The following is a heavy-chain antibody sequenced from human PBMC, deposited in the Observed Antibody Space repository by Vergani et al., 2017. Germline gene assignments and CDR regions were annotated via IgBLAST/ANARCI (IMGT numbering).Heavy chain of an antibody. CDR1: GGSFSGYY. J-gene: IGHJ6*02. CDR2: INHSGST. V-gene: IGHV4-34*01. CDR3: ARGLIVVVPAAHYYGMDV. D-gene: IGHD2-2*01. Sequence: QVQLQQWGAGLLKPSETMSLTCAVYGGSFSGYYWSWIRQPPGKGLGWIGEINHSGSTNYNPSLKSRVTISVDTSKNQFSLKLSSVTAADTAVYYCARGLIVVVPAAHYYGMDVWGQGTTVTVSS.